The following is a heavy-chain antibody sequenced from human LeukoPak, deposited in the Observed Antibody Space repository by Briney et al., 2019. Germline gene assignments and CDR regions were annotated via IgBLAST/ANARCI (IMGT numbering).Heavy chain of an antibody. CDR2: ISSSSSYI. CDR1: GLTFSSYS. V-gene: IGHV3-21*01. D-gene: IGHD3-22*01. J-gene: IGHJ5*02. Sequence: PGGSLRLSCAASGLTFSSYSMNWVRQAPGKGLEWVSSISSSSSYIYYADSVKGRFTISRDNAKNSLYLQMNSLRAEDTAVYYCARDKDYYDTSNWFDPWGQGTLVTVSS. CDR3: ARDKDYYDTSNWFDP.